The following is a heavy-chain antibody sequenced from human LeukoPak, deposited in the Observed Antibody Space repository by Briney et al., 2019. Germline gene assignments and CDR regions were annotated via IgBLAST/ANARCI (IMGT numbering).Heavy chain of an antibody. CDR3: ARDRTYCSSTSCLRNYYYYGMDV. V-gene: IGHV1-18*01. D-gene: IGHD2-2*01. Sequence: ASVKVSCKASGYTLTSYGISWVRQAPGQGLEWMGWISAYNGNTNYAQKLQGRVTMTTDTSTSTAYMELRSLRSDDTAVYYCARDRTYCSSTSCLRNYYYYGMDVWGQGTTVTVSS. CDR1: GYTLTSYG. J-gene: IGHJ6*02. CDR2: ISAYNGNT.